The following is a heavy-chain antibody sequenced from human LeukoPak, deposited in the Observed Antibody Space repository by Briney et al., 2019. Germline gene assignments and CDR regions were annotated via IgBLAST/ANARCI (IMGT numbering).Heavy chain of an antibody. Sequence: ASVKVSCKASGYTFTTYDINWVRQATGQGLEWMGWMNPNSGNTGYAQQFQGRVTMTRNTSIITAYMELSSLRSEDTAVYYCARGRNDYGDKYYYMDVWGKGTTVIISS. CDR1: GYTFTTYD. V-gene: IGHV1-8*01. CDR3: ARGRNDYGDKYYYMDV. D-gene: IGHD4-17*01. J-gene: IGHJ6*03. CDR2: MNPNSGNT.